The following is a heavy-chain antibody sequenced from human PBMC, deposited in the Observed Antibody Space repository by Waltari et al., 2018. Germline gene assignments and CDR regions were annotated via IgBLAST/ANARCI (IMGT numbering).Heavy chain of an antibody. CDR3: ARCFYSSSSNFDY. CDR2: NYTNGST. CDR1: GGSISSGSYY. V-gene: IGHV4-61*09. J-gene: IGHJ4*02. Sequence: QVQLQESGPGLVKPSQTLSLTCTVSGGSISSGSYYWSWIRQPAGKGLEWIRYNYTNGSTDYNPALKRRVTRTEDTSRNRFSLKLNSVTAADTAVYYCARCFYSSSSNFDYWGQGTLVTVSS. D-gene: IGHD6-6*01.